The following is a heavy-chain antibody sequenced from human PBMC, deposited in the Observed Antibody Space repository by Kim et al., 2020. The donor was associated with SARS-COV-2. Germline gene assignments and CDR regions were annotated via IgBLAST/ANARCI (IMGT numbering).Heavy chain of an antibody. CDR1: GGSFSGYY. Sequence: SETLSLTCAVYGGSFSGYYWSWIRQPPGKGLEWIGEINHSGSTNYNPSLKSRVTISVDTSKNQFSLKLSSVTAADTAVYYCARRFLWFGERWYFDYWGQGTLVTVSS. CDR2: INHSGST. J-gene: IGHJ4*02. D-gene: IGHD3-10*01. V-gene: IGHV4-34*01. CDR3: ARRFLWFGERWYFDY.